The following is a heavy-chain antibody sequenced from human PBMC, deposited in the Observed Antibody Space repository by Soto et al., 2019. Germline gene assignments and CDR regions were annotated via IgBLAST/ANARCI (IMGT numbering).Heavy chain of an antibody. CDR2: IIPILGIA. V-gene: IGHV1-69*02. D-gene: IGHD6-13*01. CDR3: ARVNRGSWKLDFDY. CDR1: GGTFSSYT. J-gene: IGHJ4*02. Sequence: QVQLVQSGAEVKKPGSSVKVSCKASGGTFSSYTISWVRQAPGQGLEWMGRIIPILGIANYAQKFQGRVTITADKSTSTAYMERSSLRSEDTAVYYCARVNRGSWKLDFDYWGQGTLVTVSS.